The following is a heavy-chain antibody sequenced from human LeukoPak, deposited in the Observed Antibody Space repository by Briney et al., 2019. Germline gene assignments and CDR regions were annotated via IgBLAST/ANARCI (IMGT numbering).Heavy chain of an antibody. CDR1: GFTFSNYG. J-gene: IGHJ4*02. CDR2: IVGSGVTT. Sequence: TGGSLRLSCVASGFTFSNYGMSWVRQAPGKGLEWVSGIVGSGVTTYYADSVKGRFTISRDNSKNTLYLHMNGLRVEDTAIYYCARDERWIQFNYWGQGTLVTVSS. D-gene: IGHD5-18*01. CDR3: ARDERWIQFNY. V-gene: IGHV3-23*01.